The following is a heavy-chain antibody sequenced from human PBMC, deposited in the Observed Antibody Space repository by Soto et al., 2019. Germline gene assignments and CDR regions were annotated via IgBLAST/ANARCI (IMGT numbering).Heavy chain of an antibody. CDR2: ISGSGSAM. CDR1: GFTFSDYY. Sequence: QVQLVESGGGLVKPGGSLRLSCAASGFTFSDYYMSWVRQAPGKGLEWISYISGSGSAMYYVNSVKGRFTISRDNAKNSLYLQMNSLRAADTAVYYCARDQKVESSGWNSYGMYDWGQGTTVTVSS. J-gene: IGHJ6*02. D-gene: IGHD6-19*01. V-gene: IGHV3-11*01. CDR3: ARDQKVESSGWNSYGMYD.